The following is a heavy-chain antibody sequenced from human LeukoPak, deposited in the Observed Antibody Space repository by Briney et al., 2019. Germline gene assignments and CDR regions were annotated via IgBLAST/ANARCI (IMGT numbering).Heavy chain of an antibody. D-gene: IGHD1-1*01. CDR3: ARARARVHGLDY. V-gene: IGHV4-59*01. CDR2: IYYSGST. CDR1: GGSISSYY. Sequence: SETLSLTCTVSGGSISSYYWSWIRQPQGKGLEWIGYIYYSGSTNYNPSLKSRVTISVDTSKNQFSLKLSSVTAADTAVYYCARARARVHGLDYWGQGTLVTVSS. J-gene: IGHJ4*02.